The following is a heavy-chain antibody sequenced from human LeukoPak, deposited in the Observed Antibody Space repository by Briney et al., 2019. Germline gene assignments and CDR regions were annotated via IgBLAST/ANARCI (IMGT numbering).Heavy chain of an antibody. J-gene: IGHJ4*02. CDR3: AKGVQSVEVVTENLDY. D-gene: IGHD2-21*02. V-gene: IGHV3-9*01. CDR1: GFTFDDYA. CDR2: ISWNSGSI. Sequence: GRSLRLSCAASGFTFDDYAMHWVRQAPGKGLEWVSGISWNSGSIGYADSVKGRFTISRDNAKNSLYLQMNSLRAEDTALYYCAKGVQSVEVVTENLDYCGQGTLVTVSA.